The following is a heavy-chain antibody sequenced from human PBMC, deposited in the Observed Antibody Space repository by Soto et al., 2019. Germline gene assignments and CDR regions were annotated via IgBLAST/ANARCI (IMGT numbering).Heavy chain of an antibody. D-gene: IGHD3-22*01. Sequence: SETLSLTCTVSGGSISSYYWSWIRQPPGKGLEWIGYIYYSGSTKYNPSLKSRVTISVDTSKNQFSLRLTSVTAADTAVYYCARLGGYYQAFDSWGQGTLVTSP. J-gene: IGHJ4*02. CDR2: IYYSGST. CDR3: ARLGGYYQAFDS. V-gene: IGHV4-59*08. CDR1: GGSISSYY.